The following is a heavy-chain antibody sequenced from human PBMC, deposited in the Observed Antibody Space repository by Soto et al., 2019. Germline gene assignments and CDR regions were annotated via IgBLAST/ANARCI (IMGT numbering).Heavy chain of an antibody. V-gene: IGHV3-21*01. CDR1: GFTFSSYS. J-gene: IGHJ4*02. Sequence: GGSLRLSCAASGFTFSSYSMNWVRQAPGKGLEWVSSISSSSSYIYYADSVKGRFTISRDNAKNSLYLQMNSLRAEDTAVYYCARDWGKSADFWSGYHVYWGQGTLVTVSS. CDR3: ARDWGKSADFWSGYHVY. D-gene: IGHD3-3*01. CDR2: ISSSSSYI.